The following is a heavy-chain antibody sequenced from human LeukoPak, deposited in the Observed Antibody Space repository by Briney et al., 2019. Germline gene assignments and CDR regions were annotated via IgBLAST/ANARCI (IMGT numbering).Heavy chain of an antibody. Sequence: PGGSLRLSCAASGFTFSSYEMNSVRQAPGKGLGRVSYISSSGSTIYYADSVKGGFTISRDNAKNSLYLQMNSLRAEDTAVYYCAELGITMIGGVWGKGTTVTISS. CDR3: AELGITMIGGV. V-gene: IGHV3-48*03. CDR2: ISSSGSTI. J-gene: IGHJ6*04. D-gene: IGHD3-10*02. CDR1: GFTFSSYE.